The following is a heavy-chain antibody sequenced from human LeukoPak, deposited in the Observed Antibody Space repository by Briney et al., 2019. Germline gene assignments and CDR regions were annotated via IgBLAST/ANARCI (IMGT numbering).Heavy chain of an antibody. CDR2: INSDGSST. J-gene: IGHJ6*03. CDR1: GFTFSSYW. V-gene: IGHV3-74*01. CDR3: ARDMAGPSYYYYMDV. Sequence: GGSLRLSCAASGFTFSSYWMHWVRQAPGKGLVWVSRINSDGSSTSYADSVKGRFTISRDNAKNTLYLQMNRLRAEDTAVYYCARDMAGPSYYYYMDVWGKGTTVTVSS. D-gene: IGHD6-19*01.